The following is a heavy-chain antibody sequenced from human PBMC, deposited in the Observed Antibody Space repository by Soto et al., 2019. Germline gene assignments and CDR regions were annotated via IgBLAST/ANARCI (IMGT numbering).Heavy chain of an antibody. Sequence: QVQLQESGPELVKPSESLSLTCTVSVGSISNYYWSWIRQPPGKGLDWIGYIHYTGITKYNPSLKSRGTISVYTYKSQFSLNLSSVTAAYTAVYYCARGVAGHQLPIYYWGQGTLVTVYS. CDR3: ARGVAGHQLPIYY. J-gene: IGHJ4*02. D-gene: IGHD2-2*01. V-gene: IGHV4-59*08. CDR1: VGSISNYY. CDR2: IHYTGIT.